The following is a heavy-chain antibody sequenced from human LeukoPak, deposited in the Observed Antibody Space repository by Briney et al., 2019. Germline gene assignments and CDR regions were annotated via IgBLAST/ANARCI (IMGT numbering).Heavy chain of an antibody. CDR2: ISSSGSTI. CDR1: GFTFSDYY. D-gene: IGHD2-2*01. Sequence: GSLRLSCAASGFTFSDYYMSWIRQAPGKGLEWVSYISSSGSTIYYADSVKGRFTISRDNAKNSLYLQMNSLRAEDTAVYYCARAHNYCSSTSCYGLDYWGQGTLVTVSS. V-gene: IGHV3-11*01. CDR3: ARAHNYCSSTSCYGLDY. J-gene: IGHJ4*02.